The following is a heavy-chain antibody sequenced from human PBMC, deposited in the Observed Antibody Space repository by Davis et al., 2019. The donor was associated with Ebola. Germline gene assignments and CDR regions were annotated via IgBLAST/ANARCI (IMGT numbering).Heavy chain of an antibody. CDR3: ATVFDY. CDR1: GLTFTNSW. CDR2: IDNDGGGT. V-gene: IGHV3-74*01. Sequence: GESLKISCAVSGLTFTNSWIHWVRQAPGKGLAWVSRIDNDGGGTSYADSVQGRFTISRDNAKNTVYLQMNSLRADDTAVYYCATVFDYWGQGILVTVSS. J-gene: IGHJ4*02.